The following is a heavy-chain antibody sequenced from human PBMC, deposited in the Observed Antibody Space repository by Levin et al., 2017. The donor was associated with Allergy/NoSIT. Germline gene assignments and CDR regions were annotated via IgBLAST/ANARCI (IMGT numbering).Heavy chain of an antibody. CDR1: GGSISSSSYY. D-gene: IGHD6-13*01. CDR2: SYYSGST. V-gene: IGHV4-39*01. J-gene: IGHJ4*02. Sequence: SETLSLTCTVSGGSISSSSYYWGWIRQPPGKGLEWIGSSYYSGSTYYNPSLKSRVTISVDTSKNQFSLKLSSVTAADTAVYYCATSPGIAAAGKGALWGYWGQGTLVTVSS. CDR3: ATSPGIAAAGKGALWGY.